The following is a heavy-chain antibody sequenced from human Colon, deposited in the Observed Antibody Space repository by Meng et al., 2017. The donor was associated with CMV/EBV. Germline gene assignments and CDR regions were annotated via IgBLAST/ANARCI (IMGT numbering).Heavy chain of an antibody. D-gene: IGHD2-2*01. CDR2: IFSGGSIT. Sequence: GESLKISCAASGFTFSSYAMSWVRQAPGKGLEWVSVIFSGGSITYSADSVKGRFTISRDNSKNTLYLQMNSLRAEDTALYYCARDLDIVVGSIITYDALDIWGQGTMVTVSS. V-gene: IGHV3-23*03. J-gene: IGHJ3*02. CDR3: ARDLDIVVGSIITYDALDI. CDR1: GFTFSSYA.